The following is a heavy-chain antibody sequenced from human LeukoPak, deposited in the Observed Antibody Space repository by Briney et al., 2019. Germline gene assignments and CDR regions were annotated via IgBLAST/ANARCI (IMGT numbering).Heavy chain of an antibody. CDR1: GGSISSGGYY. Sequence: SETLSLTCTVSGGSISSGGYYWSWIRQHPGKGLEWIGYIYYSGSTYYNPSLKSRVTISVDTSKNQFSLKLSSVTAADTAVYYCARGYSPKSGYYYYYYGMDVWGQGTTVTVSS. D-gene: IGHD3-3*01. CDR3: ARGYSPKSGYYYYYYGMDV. CDR2: IYYSGST. V-gene: IGHV4-31*03. J-gene: IGHJ6*02.